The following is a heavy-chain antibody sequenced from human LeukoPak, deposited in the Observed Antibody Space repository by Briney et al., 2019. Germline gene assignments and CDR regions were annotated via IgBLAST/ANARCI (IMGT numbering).Heavy chain of an antibody. CDR3: ARALRARITGTTASVYGMDV. CDR2: IYYSGST. V-gene: IGHV4-59*01. Sequence: SETLSLTCTVSGGSISSYYWSWIRQPPGKGLEWIGYIYYSGSTNYNPSLKSRVTISVDTSKNQFSLKLSSVTAADTAVYYCARALRARITGTTASVYGMDVWGQGTTVTVSS. J-gene: IGHJ6*02. D-gene: IGHD1-20*01. CDR1: GGSISSYY.